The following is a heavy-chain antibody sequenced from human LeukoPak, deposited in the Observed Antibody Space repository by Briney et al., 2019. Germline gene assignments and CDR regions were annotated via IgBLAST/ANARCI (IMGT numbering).Heavy chain of an antibody. CDR2: IYSGGST. CDR1: GFTFRNYA. D-gene: IGHD3-16*01. J-gene: IGHJ4*02. V-gene: IGHV3-53*01. CDR3: ARPGEDSAY. Sequence: GGSLRLSCAASGFTFRNYAMHWVRQAPGKGLEWVSVIYSGGSTYYADSVKGRFTISRDNSKNTLYLQMNSLRAGDTAVYYCARPGEDSAYWGQGTLVTVSS.